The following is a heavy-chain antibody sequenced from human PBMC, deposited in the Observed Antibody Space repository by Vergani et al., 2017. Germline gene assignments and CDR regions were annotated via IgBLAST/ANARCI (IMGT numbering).Heavy chain of an antibody. CDR2: INHSGST. Sequence: QVQLQQWGAGLLKPSETLSLTCAVYGGSFSGYYWSWIRQPPGKGLEWIGEINHSGSTNYNPSLKSRVTISVDTAKNQFSLKLSSVTAADTAVYYCARGGGTAYYYGSGSYYPGPYYYDYMDVWGKGTTVTVSS. V-gene: IGHV4-34*01. J-gene: IGHJ6*03. D-gene: IGHD3-10*01. CDR1: GGSFSGYY. CDR3: ARGGGTAYYYGSGSYYPGPYYYDYMDV.